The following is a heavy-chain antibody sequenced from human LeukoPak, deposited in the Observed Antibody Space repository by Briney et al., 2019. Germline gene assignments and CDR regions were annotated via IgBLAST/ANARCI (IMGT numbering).Heavy chain of an antibody. CDR1: GGSISSYY. V-gene: IGHV4-59*01. CDR2: IYYSGST. CDR3: ARTGSFDYFDS. D-gene: IGHD3-10*01. Sequence: SETLSLTCTVSGGSISSYYWSWIRQPPGKGLEWIGYIYYSGSTNYNPSLKSRVTISVNTSKTQFSLKLSSVTAADTAVYYWARTGSFDYFDSWGQGTLVTVSS. J-gene: IGHJ4*02.